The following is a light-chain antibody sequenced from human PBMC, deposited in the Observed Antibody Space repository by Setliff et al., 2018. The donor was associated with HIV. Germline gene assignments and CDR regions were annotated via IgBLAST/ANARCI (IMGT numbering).Light chain of an antibody. CDR3: ATWDDSVSSPRI. J-gene: IGLJ2*01. CDR1: NSSIGSNY. Sequence: QSALTQPPSVSGTPGQRITISCSGSNSSIGSNYVSWYQQFPGLAPRLLMFRNSQRPSGVPDRFSGSKSGTSASLAISGLRSEDEADYYCATWDDSVSSPRIFGGGTKGTV. V-gene: IGLV1-47*01. CDR2: RNS.